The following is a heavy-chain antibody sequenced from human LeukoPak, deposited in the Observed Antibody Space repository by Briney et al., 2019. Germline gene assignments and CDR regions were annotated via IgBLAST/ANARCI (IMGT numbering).Heavy chain of an antibody. J-gene: IGHJ6*02. V-gene: IGHV1-18*01. CDR2: ISAYNGNT. D-gene: IGHD3-3*01. Sequence: ASVKVSCKASGYTFTSYGISWVRQAPGQGLEWMGWISAYNGNTNYAQKLQGRVTMTTDTSTSTAYMELRSLRSDDTAVYYCASHTAVHDFWGGYQNRYYYYGMDVWGQGTTVTVSS. CDR1: GYTFTSYG. CDR3: ASHTAVHDFWGGYQNRYYYYGMDV.